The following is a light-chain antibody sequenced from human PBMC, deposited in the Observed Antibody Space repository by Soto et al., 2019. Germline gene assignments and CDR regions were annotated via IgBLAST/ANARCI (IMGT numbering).Light chain of an antibody. CDR1: SSDVGSYNL. Sequence: QSVLTQPASVSGSPGQSITISCTGTSSDVGSYNLVSWYQQHPGKAPKLMIYEGSKRPSGVSNRFSGSKSGNTASLTISGFQAGDEADYYCCSYAGSSTFYVFGTGTKVTVL. V-gene: IGLV2-23*01. CDR3: CSYAGSSTFYV. CDR2: EGS. J-gene: IGLJ1*01.